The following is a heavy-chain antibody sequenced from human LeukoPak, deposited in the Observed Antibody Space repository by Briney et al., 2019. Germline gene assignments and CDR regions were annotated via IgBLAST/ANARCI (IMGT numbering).Heavy chain of an antibody. D-gene: IGHD5-12*01. Sequence: GGSLRLSCAASGFTFRSYGMHWVRQAPGKGLEWVAITWYDGSNTYYADSVKGRFTISRDNSKNTLYLQMDSLRADDTAVYYCARDSGYDLVYGMDVWGQGTTVTVSS. J-gene: IGHJ6*02. CDR2: TWYDGSNT. CDR1: GFTFRSYG. V-gene: IGHV3-33*01. CDR3: ARDSGYDLVYGMDV.